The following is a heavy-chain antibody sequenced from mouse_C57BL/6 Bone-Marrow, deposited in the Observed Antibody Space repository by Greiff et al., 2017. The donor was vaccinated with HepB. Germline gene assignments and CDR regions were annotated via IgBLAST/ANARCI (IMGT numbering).Heavy chain of an antibody. V-gene: IGHV1-15*01. CDR1: GYTFTDYE. J-gene: IGHJ2*01. Sequence: QVQLQQSGAELVRPGASVTLSCKASGYTFTDYEMHWVKQTPVHGLEWIGAIDPETGGTAYNQKFKGKAILTADKSSSTAYMELRSLTSEDSAVYYCTSTFPSYYGSSPSYWGQGTTLTVSS. D-gene: IGHD1-1*01. CDR3: TSTFPSYYGSSPSY. CDR2: IDPETGGT.